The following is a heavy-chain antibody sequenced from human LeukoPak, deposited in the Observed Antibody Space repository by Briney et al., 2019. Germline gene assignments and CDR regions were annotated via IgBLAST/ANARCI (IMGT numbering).Heavy chain of an antibody. CDR2: IYHSGST. D-gene: IGHD2-15*01. V-gene: IGHV4-4*02. J-gene: IGHJ4*02. CDR3: ARRCSGGSCYGKIDY. CDR1: GGSISSSNW. Sequence: SGTLSLTCAVSGGSISSSNWWSWVRQPPGKGLEWIGEIYHSGSTNYNPSLKSRVTISVDKSKNQFSLKLGSVTAADTAVYYCARRCSGGSCYGKIDYWGQGTLVTVSS.